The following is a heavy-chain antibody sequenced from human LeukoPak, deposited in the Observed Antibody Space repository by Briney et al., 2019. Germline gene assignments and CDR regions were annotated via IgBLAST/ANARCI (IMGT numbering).Heavy chain of an antibody. D-gene: IGHD5-24*01. V-gene: IGHV1-69*05. CDR3: ARALEMATIYYYYYYMDV. Sequence: SVKVSCKASGGTFSSYAISWVRQAPGQGLEWMGGIIPIFGTANYAQKFQGRVTITTDESTSTACMELSSLRSEDTAMYYCARALEMATIYYYYYYMDVWGKGTTVTVSS. CDR2: IIPIFGTA. CDR1: GGTFSSYA. J-gene: IGHJ6*03.